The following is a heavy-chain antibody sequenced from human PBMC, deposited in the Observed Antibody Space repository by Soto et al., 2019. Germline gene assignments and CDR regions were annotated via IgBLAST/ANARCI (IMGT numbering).Heavy chain of an antibody. J-gene: IGHJ4*02. CDR2: ISSSGSTI. D-gene: IGHD6-19*01. Sequence: PGGSLRLSCAASGFTFSSYEMNWVRQAPGKGLEWVSYISSSGSTIYYADSVKGRFTISRDNAKNSLYLQMNSLRAEDTAVYYCARRAVAGSLFDYWGQGTLVTVSS. CDR1: GFTFSSYE. V-gene: IGHV3-48*03. CDR3: ARRAVAGSLFDY.